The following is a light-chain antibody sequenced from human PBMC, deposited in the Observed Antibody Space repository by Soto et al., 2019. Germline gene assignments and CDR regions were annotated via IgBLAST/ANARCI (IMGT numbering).Light chain of an antibody. Sequence: IVMTQSPDSLAVSLGERATVNCKSSQSVLYSPSNKNYLAWYQQKPGQPPKLLIYWASTRESGVPDRFSGSGSRTDFTLTISSLQAEDVAVYYYHQYYSTPTFGQGTKLAIK. CDR3: HQYYSTPT. CDR1: QSVLYSPSNKNY. V-gene: IGKV4-1*01. CDR2: WAS. J-gene: IGKJ2*01.